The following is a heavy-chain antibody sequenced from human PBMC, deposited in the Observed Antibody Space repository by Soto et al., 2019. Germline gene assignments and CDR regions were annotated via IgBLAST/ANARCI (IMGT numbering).Heavy chain of an antibody. CDR1: GFTFTSSA. Sequence: SVKVSCKASGFTFTSSAVQWVRQARGQRLELIGWIVVGSGNTNYAQKFQERVTITRDMSTSTAYMELSSLRSEDTAVYYCAAARYYYDSSGYYPGGAFDIWGQGTMVTVSS. J-gene: IGHJ3*02. V-gene: IGHV1-58*01. CDR3: AAARYYYDSSGYYPGGAFDI. CDR2: IVVGSGNT. D-gene: IGHD3-22*01.